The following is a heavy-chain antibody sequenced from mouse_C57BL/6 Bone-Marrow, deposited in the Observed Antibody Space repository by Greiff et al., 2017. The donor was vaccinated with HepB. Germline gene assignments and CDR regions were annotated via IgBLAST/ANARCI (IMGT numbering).Heavy chain of an antibody. D-gene: IGHD2-4*01. CDR2: ISSGGDYI. CDR3: TRDYDYDDWYFDV. J-gene: IGHJ1*03. V-gene: IGHV5-9-1*02. CDR1: GFTFSSYA. Sequence: EVQVVESGEGLVKPGGSLKLSCAASGFTFSSYAMSWVRQTPEKRLEWVAYISSGGDYIYYADTVKGRFTISRDNARNTLYLQMSSLKSEDTAMYYCTRDYDYDDWYFDVWGTGTTVTVSS.